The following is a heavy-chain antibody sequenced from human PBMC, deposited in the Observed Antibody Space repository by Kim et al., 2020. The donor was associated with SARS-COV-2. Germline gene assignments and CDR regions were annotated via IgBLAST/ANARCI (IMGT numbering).Heavy chain of an antibody. J-gene: IGHJ6*01. D-gene: IGHD3-10*01. Sequence: GGSLRLSCAASGFTFSSYGMHWVRQAPGKGLEWVAVISYDGSNKYYADSVKGRFTISRDNSKNTLYLQMNSLRAEDTAVYYCAKEWVYYGSGSYLYYYYG. V-gene: IGHV3-30*18. CDR2: ISYDGSNK. CDR1: GFTFSSYG. CDR3: AKEWVYYGSGSYLYYYYG.